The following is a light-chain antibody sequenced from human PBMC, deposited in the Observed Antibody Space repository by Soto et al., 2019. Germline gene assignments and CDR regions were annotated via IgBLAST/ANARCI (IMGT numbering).Light chain of an antibody. J-gene: IGLJ2*01. CDR2: EVS. CDR3: SSYAGSHNLV. V-gene: IGLV2-8*01. Sequence: QSALTQPPSASGSPGQSVTISCTGTSSDVGGYNYVSWYQQYPGKAPKVMIYEVSKRPSGVPDRFSGSKSGNTASLTVSGLQAEDEADYYCSSYAGSHNLVFGGGTKLTVL. CDR1: SSDVGGYNY.